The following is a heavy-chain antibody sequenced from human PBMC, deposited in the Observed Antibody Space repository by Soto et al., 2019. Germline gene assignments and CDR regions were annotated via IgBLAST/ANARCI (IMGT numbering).Heavy chain of an antibody. V-gene: IGHV4-4*02. J-gene: IGHJ6*02. CDR2: IYHSGST. Sequence: SETLSLTCAVSGGSISSSNWWSWVRQPPGKGLEWIGEIYHSGSTNYNPSLKSRATISVDKSKNQFSLKLSSVTAADTAVYYCARAGRIAVAGYYYYYGMDVWGQGTTVTVSS. CDR3: ARAGRIAVAGYYYYYGMDV. CDR1: GGSISSSNW. D-gene: IGHD6-19*01.